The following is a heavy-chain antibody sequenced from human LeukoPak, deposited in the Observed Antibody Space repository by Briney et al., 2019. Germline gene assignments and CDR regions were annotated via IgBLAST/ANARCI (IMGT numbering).Heavy chain of an antibody. CDR2: IWYDGSNK. Sequence: GGSLRLSCAASGFTFSSYGMHWVRQAPGKGLEWVAAIWYDGSNKYYADSVKGRFTISRDNSKNTLYLQMNSLRAEDTAVYYCARSGEVVTASVFDYWGQGTLVTVSS. CDR1: GFTFSSYG. CDR3: ARSGEVVTASVFDY. D-gene: IGHD2-21*02. J-gene: IGHJ4*02. V-gene: IGHV3-33*01.